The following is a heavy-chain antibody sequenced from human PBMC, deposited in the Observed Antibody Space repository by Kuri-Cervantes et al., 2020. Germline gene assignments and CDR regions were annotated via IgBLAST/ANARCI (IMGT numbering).Heavy chain of an antibody. CDR2: IWHDGSNK. V-gene: IGHV3-33*08. CDR3: ARDLYYDSSVPFS. J-gene: IGHJ5*02. D-gene: IGHD3-22*01. CDR1: GFIFSNFA. Sequence: GESLKISCVVSGFIFSNFAMHWVRQAPGKGLEWVAVIWHDGSNKFYADSVKGRFTISRDNAKNSLYLQMNSLRAEDTAFYYCARDLYYDSSVPFSWGQGTLVTVSS.